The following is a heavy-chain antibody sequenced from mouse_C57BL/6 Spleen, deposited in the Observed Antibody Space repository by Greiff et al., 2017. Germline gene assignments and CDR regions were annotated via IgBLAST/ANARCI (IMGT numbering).Heavy chain of an antibody. CDR3: ARGDYYGSSYGYYAMDD. D-gene: IGHD1-1*01. V-gene: IGHV1-9*01. CDR1: GYTFTGYW. Sequence: QVQLQQSGAELMKPGASVKLSCKATGYTFTGYWIEWVKQRPGHGLEWIGEILPGSGSTNYNEKFKGKATFTADTSSNTAYMQLSSLTTEDSAIYYCARGDYYGSSYGYYAMDDWGQGTSVTVSS. J-gene: IGHJ4*01. CDR2: ILPGSGST.